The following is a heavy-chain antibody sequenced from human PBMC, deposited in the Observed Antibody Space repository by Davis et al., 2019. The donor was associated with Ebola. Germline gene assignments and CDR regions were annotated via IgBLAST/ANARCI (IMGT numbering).Heavy chain of an antibody. Sequence: SQTLSLTCEVSGYSVSSGYYWGWIRQPPGKGLEWIGSLYHSGNTYYNPSLESRVTMSVDTSKNQFSLKLKSVTAADTAIYFCARAGTILTNWGRGALVTVSS. CDR2: LYHSGNT. D-gene: IGHD3-10*01. J-gene: IGHJ4*02. CDR1: GYSVSSGYY. V-gene: IGHV4-38-2*01. CDR3: ARAGTILTN.